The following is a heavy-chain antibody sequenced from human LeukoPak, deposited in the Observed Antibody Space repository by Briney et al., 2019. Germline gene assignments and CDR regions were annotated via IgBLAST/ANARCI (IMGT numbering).Heavy chain of an antibody. CDR2: IYSGGST. CDR1: GFTFSSYS. Sequence: GSLRLSCAASGFTFSSYSMNWVRQAPGKGLEWVSVIYSGGSTYYADSVKGRFTISRHNSKNTLYLQMNSLRAEDTAVYYCARDRGYFDYWGQGTLVTVSS. V-gene: IGHV3-53*04. J-gene: IGHJ4*02. CDR3: ARDRGYFDY.